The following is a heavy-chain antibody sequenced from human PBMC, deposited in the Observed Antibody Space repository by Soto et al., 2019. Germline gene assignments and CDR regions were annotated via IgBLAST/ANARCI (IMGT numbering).Heavy chain of an antibody. V-gene: IGHV3-30*18. D-gene: IGHD1-26*01. CDR3: AKAVGVGATYYYYGMDV. Sequence: GGSLRLSCAASGFTFSSYGMHWVRQAPGKGLEWVAVISYDGSNKYYADSVKGRFTISRDNSKNTLYLQMNSLRAEDTAVYYCAKAVGVGATYYYYGMDVWGQGTTVTVSS. CDR1: GFTFSSYG. CDR2: ISYDGSNK. J-gene: IGHJ6*02.